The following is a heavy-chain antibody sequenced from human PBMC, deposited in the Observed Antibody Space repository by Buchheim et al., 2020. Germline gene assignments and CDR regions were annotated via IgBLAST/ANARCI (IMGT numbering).Heavy chain of an antibody. V-gene: IGHV4-31*03. Sequence: QVQLQESGPGLVKPSQTLSLTCTVSGGSISSGGYYWSWIRQHPGKGLEWIGYIYYSGSTYYNPSLKSRVTISVDTSKNQFSLKLSSVTAADTAVYYCARGSEITIFGVVITKMNWFDPWGQGTL. CDR3: ARGSEITIFGVVITKMNWFDP. J-gene: IGHJ5*02. CDR1: GGSISSGGYY. D-gene: IGHD3-3*01. CDR2: IYYSGST.